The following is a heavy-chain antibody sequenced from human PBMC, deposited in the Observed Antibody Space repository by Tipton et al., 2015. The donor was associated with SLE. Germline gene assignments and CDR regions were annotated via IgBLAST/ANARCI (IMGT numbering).Heavy chain of an antibody. J-gene: IGHJ6*01. D-gene: IGHD6-13*01. CDR2: IYSAGDT. CDR1: GFSVSSNY. CDR3: AKDVSAGYLYYYGMDV. Sequence: SLRLSCAASGFSVSSNYMSWVRQAPGKGLEWVSVIYSAGDTYYADSVKGRFTISRDNAKNSLYLQMNSLRPEDTALYYCAKDVSAGYLYYYGMDVWGQGITVAVSS. V-gene: IGHV3-53*05.